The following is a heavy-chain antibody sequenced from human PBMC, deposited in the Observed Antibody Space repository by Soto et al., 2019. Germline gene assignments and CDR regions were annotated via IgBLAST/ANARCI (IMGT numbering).Heavy chain of an antibody. CDR2: ISSSSSTI. V-gene: IGHV3-48*02. D-gene: IGHD3-10*01. Sequence: GGSLRLSCAASGFTFSSYSMNWVRQAPGKGLEWVSYISSSSSTIYYADSVKGRFTISRDNAKNSLYLQMNSLRDEDTAVYYCARPLMVRGVMAFDYWGQGTLVTVSS. CDR3: ARPLMVRGVMAFDY. CDR1: GFTFSSYS. J-gene: IGHJ4*02.